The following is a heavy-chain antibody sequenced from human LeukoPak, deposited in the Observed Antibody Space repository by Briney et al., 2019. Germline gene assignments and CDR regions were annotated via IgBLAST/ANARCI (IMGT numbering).Heavy chain of an antibody. CDR3: ARHTEYYYYGMDV. J-gene: IGHJ6*02. Sequence: GGSLRLSCAASGFALSSHWMTWVRQAPGKGLEWVANIKQDGSEKYYVDSVKGRFTISRDNAKNSLYLQMNSLRAEDTAVNYCARHTEYYYYGMDVWGQGTTVTVSS. V-gene: IGHV3-7*03. CDR1: GFALSSHW. D-gene: IGHD4-17*01. CDR2: IKQDGSEK.